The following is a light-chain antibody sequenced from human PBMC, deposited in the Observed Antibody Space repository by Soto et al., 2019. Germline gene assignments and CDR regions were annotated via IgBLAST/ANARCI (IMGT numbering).Light chain of an antibody. V-gene: IGLV2-14*01. CDR2: EVN. J-gene: IGLJ1*01. CDR3: SSYTTSTTHV. Sequence: QSVLTQPASVSVSPGQSITIACTGTSSDVGAYNYVAWYQQHPDKAPKLMIYEVNNRPSGVSNRFSGSKSGNTASLSISGLQAEDEADYYCSSYTTSTTHVFGTGTKLTVL. CDR1: SSDVGAYNY.